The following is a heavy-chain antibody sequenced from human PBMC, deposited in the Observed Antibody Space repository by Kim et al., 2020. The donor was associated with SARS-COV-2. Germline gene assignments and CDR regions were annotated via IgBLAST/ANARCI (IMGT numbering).Heavy chain of an antibody. D-gene: IGHD6-13*01. V-gene: IGHV1-8*01. Sequence: ASVKVSCKASGYIFTSYDINWVRQATGQGLEWLGWMNPNSGNTGYAQKFQGRVTMTRNTSITTAYMELSSLRFGDTAVYYCARRRAAAGPPIGYWGQGTLVTVSA. CDR3: ARRRAAAGPPIGY. CDR2: MNPNSGNT. CDR1: GYIFTSYD. J-gene: IGHJ4*02.